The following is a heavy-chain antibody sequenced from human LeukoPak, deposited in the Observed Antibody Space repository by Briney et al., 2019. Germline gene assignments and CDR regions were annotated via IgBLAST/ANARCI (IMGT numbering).Heavy chain of an antibody. D-gene: IGHD3-9*01. CDR1: GGSISSSNW. V-gene: IGHV4-4*02. CDR2: IYHSGST. Sequence: PSETLSLTCAVSGGSISSSNWWSWVRQPPGKGLEWIGEIYHSGSTNYNPSLKSRVTISVDKSKNQFSLKLSSVTAADTAVYYCARGGDILTAERFDYWGQGTLVTVSS. CDR3: ARGGDILTAERFDY. J-gene: IGHJ4*02.